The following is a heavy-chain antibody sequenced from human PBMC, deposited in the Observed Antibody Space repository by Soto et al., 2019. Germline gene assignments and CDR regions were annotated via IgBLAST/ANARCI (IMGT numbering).Heavy chain of an antibody. CDR3: AKYVEYQGRLDY. V-gene: IGHV3-23*01. CDR1: GFTFSSYA. Sequence: EVQLLESGGGLVQPGGSLRLSCAASGFTFSSYAMSWVRQAPGQGLEWVSAISGSGGSTYYADSVKGRFTISRDNSKNTLYLQMNSLRAEDTAVYYCAKYVEYQGRLDYWGQGTLVTVSS. J-gene: IGHJ4*02. D-gene: IGHD2-2*01. CDR2: ISGSGGST.